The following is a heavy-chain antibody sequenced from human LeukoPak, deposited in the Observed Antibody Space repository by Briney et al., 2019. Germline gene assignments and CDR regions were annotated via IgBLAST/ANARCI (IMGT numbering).Heavy chain of an antibody. V-gene: IGHV3-48*02. D-gene: IGHD6-19*01. CDR2: IGGTDNKI. J-gene: IGHJ2*01. CDR1: GFTFGYYS. Sequence: GGSLRLSCAASGFTFGYYSMNWVRKAPGKGLEWFAYIGGTDNKIYYADSVRGRFTISRDNAKNSLLLQMNSLRDEDTAVYYCARDMEQWLVQDWYFDLWGRGTLVTVSS. CDR3: ARDMEQWLVQDWYFDL.